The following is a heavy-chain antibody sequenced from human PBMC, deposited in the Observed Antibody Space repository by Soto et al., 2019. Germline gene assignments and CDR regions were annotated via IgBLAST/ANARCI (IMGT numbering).Heavy chain of an antibody. Sequence: QVQLVESGGGVVQPGRSLRLSCAASGFTFSSYGMHWVRQAPGKGLEWVAVISYDGSNKYYADSVKGRFTISRDNSKNTLDLQMNSLRAEDTAVYYCAKDLWAYCSSTSCYSAYDYWGQGTLVTVSS. CDR2: ISYDGSNK. V-gene: IGHV3-30*18. J-gene: IGHJ4*02. D-gene: IGHD2-2*01. CDR1: GFTFSSYG. CDR3: AKDLWAYCSSTSCYSAYDY.